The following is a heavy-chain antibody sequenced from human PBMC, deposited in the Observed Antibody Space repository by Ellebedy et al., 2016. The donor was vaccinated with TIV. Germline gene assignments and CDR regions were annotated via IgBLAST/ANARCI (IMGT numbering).Heavy chain of an antibody. CDR3: ARALGVYQQNYYYGMDV. CDR2: GHYSGST. Sequence: SETLSLTCTVSGGSITSHYFNWIRRPPGKGLEWIGYGHYSGSTNYNSSLKSRVTISLDTSKNQFSLKLSSVTAADTAVYYCARALGVYQQNYYYGMDVWGQGTTVTVSS. CDR1: GGSITSHY. J-gene: IGHJ6*02. D-gene: IGHD6-13*01. V-gene: IGHV4-59*11.